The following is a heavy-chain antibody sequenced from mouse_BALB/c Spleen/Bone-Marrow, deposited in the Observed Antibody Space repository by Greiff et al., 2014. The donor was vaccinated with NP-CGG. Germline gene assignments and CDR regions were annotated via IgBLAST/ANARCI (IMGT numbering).Heavy chain of an antibody. V-gene: IGHV5-2*01. D-gene: IGHD2-4*01. CDR2: INSDGGST. Sequence: DVHLVESGGGLVQPGESLKLSCESNEYEFPSHDMSWVRKAPEKRLELVAAINSDGGSTYYPDTMERRFIISRDNTKKTLYLQMSSLRSEDTALYYCARHRYDYDGAMDYWGQGTSVTVSS. CDR1: EYEFPSHD. J-gene: IGHJ4*01. CDR3: ARHRYDYDGAMDY.